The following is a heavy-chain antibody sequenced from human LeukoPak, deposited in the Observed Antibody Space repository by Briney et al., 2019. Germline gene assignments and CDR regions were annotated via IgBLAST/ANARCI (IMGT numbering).Heavy chain of an antibody. D-gene: IGHD2/OR15-2a*01. CDR1: GFSFSTYG. J-gene: IGHJ4*02. Sequence: GGSLRLSCAASGFSFSTYGMHWVRQAPGKGLEWVAVAYGDGSDQYYADSVKGRFTIFKDISRNTLSVQMNSLRAEDTAVYYCARGPTRANSTDYWGQGALVTVSS. CDR3: ARGPTRANSTDY. V-gene: IGHV3-33*01. CDR2: AYGDGSDQ.